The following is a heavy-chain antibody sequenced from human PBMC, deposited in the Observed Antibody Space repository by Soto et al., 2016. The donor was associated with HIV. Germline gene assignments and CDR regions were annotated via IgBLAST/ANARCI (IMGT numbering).Heavy chain of an antibody. V-gene: IGHV1-69-2*01. CDR1: GYQFRDQY. CDR3: AIDLVPVAWLAPGL. Sequence: EVRLVQSGPEVKKSGTTVKISCKVSGYQFRDQYMQWVRQAPGKGLEWIGLLDPSDGDTIYSQQFQGRIKIVADTSTDTSSLEFISLRSDDTAIYYCAIDLVPVAWLAPGLWGKGTLVVVSS. D-gene: IGHD6-19*01. J-gene: IGHJ4*02. CDR2: LDPSDGDT.